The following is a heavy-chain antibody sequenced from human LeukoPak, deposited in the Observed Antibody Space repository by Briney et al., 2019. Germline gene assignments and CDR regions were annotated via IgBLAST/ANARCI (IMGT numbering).Heavy chain of an antibody. CDR3: ASSVTDPNPSMTTVTPSDNWFDP. CDR1: GGSISSSSYY. V-gene: IGHV4-39*01. CDR2: IYYSGST. J-gene: IGHJ5*02. D-gene: IGHD4-17*01. Sequence: PSETLSLTCTVSGGSISSSSYYWGWIRQPPGKGLEWTGSIYYSGSTYYNPSLKSRVTISVDTSKNQFSLKLSSVTAADTAVYYCASSVTDPNPSMTTVTPSDNWFDPWGQGTLVTVSS.